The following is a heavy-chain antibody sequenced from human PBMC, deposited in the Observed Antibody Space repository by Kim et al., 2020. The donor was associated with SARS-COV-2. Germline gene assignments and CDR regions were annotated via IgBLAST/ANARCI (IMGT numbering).Heavy chain of an antibody. CDR3: ARDQRIQLWLKGWDY. CDR1: GGSISSSSYY. CDR2: IYYSGST. V-gene: IGHV4-39*07. Sequence: SETLSLTCTVSGGSISSSSYYWGWIRQPPGKGLEWIGSIYYSGSTYYNPSLKSRVTISVDTSKNQFSLKLSSVTAADTAVYYCARDQRIQLWLKGWDYWG. D-gene: IGHD5-18*01. J-gene: IGHJ4*01.